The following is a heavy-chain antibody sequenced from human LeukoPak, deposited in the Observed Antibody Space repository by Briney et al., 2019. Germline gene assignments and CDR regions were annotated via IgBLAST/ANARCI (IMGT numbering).Heavy chain of an antibody. Sequence: GGSLRLSCAASGFTLSSYWMHWVRQPPGKGLVWVSRTNSDGSSTSYADSVKGRFTVSRDNAKNTLYLQMSSLRAEDTAVYFCARGSYYSFSDCWGQGTLVTVSS. CDR1: GFTLSSYW. V-gene: IGHV3-74*01. J-gene: IGHJ4*02. CDR3: ARGSYYSFSDC. D-gene: IGHD1-26*01. CDR2: TNSDGSST.